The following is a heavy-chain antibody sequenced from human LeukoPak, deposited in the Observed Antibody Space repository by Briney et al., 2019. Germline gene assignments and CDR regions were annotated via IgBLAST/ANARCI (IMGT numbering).Heavy chain of an antibody. CDR1: GYTFTSYA. V-gene: IGHV1-3*01. CDR3: ARDPTPPRGPTLGNWFDP. CDR2: INAGNGNT. J-gene: IGHJ5*02. Sequence: ASVKVSCKASGYTFTSYAMHWVRQAPGQRLEWMGWINAGNGNTKYSQKFQGRVTITRDTSASTAYMELSSLRSEDTAVYYCARDPTPPRGPTLGNWFDPWGQGTLVTVSS. D-gene: IGHD3-10*01.